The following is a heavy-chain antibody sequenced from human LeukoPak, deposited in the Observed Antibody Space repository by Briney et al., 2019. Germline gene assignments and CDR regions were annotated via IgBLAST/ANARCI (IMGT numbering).Heavy chain of an antibody. V-gene: IGHV3-21*01. J-gene: IGHJ4*02. Sequence: GGSLRLSCAASGFTFSSYSMNWVRQAPGKGLEWVSSISSSSSYIYYADSVKGRFTISRDNAKNSLYLQMNSLRAEDTAVYYCARALGRGEDIVEVPAATISYYFDYWGQGTLVTVSS. CDR1: GFTFSSYS. CDR2: ISSSSSYI. D-gene: IGHD2-2*01. CDR3: ARALGRGEDIVEVPAATISYYFDY.